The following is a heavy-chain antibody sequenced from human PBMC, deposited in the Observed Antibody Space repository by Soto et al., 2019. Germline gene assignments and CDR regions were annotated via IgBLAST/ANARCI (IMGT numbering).Heavy chain of an antibody. CDR1: GYTFTSYA. D-gene: IGHD6-13*01. V-gene: IGHV1-18*01. CDR2: ISAYNGNT. Sequence: ASVKVSCKASGYTFTSYAISWVRQAPGQGLEWMGWISAYNGNTNYAQKLQGRVTMTTDTSTSTAYMELRSLRSDDTSVYYCARDKNIAAAGYFDYWGQGTLVTVYS. J-gene: IGHJ4*02. CDR3: ARDKNIAAAGYFDY.